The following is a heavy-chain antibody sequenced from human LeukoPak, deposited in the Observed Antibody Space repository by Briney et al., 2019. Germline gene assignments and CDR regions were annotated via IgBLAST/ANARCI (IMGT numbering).Heavy chain of an antibody. J-gene: IGHJ5*02. CDR3: ARDKDFWSGSGFDP. V-gene: IGHV1-18*01. Sequence: ASVKVSCKASGYTFTSYGISWVRQAPGQGPEWMGWINTNNGNTNYGHKFQGRVTMTTDTSTTTTYLELRSLRPDDTAVYYCARDKDFWSGSGFDPWGQGTPVTVSS. CDR1: GYTFTSYG. D-gene: IGHD3-3*01. CDR2: INTNNGNT.